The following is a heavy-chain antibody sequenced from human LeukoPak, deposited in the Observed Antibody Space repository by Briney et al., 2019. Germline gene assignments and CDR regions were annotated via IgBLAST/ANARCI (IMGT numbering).Heavy chain of an antibody. CDR2: IYYTGST. D-gene: IGHD3-22*01. CDR1: GGSISSSAHY. CDR3: ATTERGFYYDTSDYSSPPTLFDF. V-gene: IGHV4-31*03. J-gene: IGHJ4*02. Sequence: PSETLSLTCTVSGGSISSSAHYWSWIRQLPGKGLECIGYIYYTGSTNYNPSLKSRLTISLDTSKNLFSLKLSSVTAADTAVYYCATTERGFYYDTSDYSSPPTLFDFWGQGALVTVSS.